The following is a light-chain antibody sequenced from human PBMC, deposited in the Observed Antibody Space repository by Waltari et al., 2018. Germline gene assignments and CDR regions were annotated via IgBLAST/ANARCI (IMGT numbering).Light chain of an antibody. J-gene: IGKJ1*01. Sequence: DVVMTQSPLSLPVTLGQPASISCRSTQSLVHTNGNTYLNWFQQRPGQSPRRLIYEVSNRDSGVPDRFSGRWSGTDFTMKISRVEAEDVGVYYCMQGTHWPRTFGQGTNVEI. CDR1: QSLVHTNGNTY. CDR2: EVS. V-gene: IGKV2-30*02. CDR3: MQGTHWPRT.